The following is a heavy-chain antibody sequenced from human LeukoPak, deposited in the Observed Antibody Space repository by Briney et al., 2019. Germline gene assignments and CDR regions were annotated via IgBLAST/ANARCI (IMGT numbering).Heavy chain of an antibody. V-gene: IGHV3-74*01. CDR3: HPLAYISN. J-gene: IGHJ4*02. Sequence: GQSLRLSCAVSGLTFSSRWMHWVRQVPGEGLVWVALIKNDGSTTNYADSVKGRFTASRDDAKNSVYLQMSLLRAEDTTVYYCHPLAYISNWGQGTLVTVSS. CDR2: IKNDGSTT. CDR1: GLTFSSRW. D-gene: IGHD3-3*02.